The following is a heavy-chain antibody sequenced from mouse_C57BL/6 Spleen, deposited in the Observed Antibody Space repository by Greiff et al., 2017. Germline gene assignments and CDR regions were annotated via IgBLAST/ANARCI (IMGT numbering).Heavy chain of an antibody. D-gene: IGHD1-1*01. CDR1: GYTFTSYW. Sequence: QVHVKQPGAELVKPGASVKLSCKASGYTFTSYWMHWVKQRPGRGLEWIGRIDPNSGGTKYNEKFKSKATLTVDKPSSTAYMQLSSLTSEDSAVYYCARGTVVATNYFDYWGQGTTLTVSS. CDR3: ARGTVVATNYFDY. V-gene: IGHV1-72*01. J-gene: IGHJ2*01. CDR2: IDPNSGGT.